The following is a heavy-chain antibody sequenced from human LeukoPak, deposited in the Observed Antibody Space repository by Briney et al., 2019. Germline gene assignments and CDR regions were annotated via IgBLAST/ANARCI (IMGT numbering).Heavy chain of an antibody. J-gene: IGHJ6*02. Sequence: SETLSLTCTVSGGSISSSSYYWGWIRQPPGKGLEWIGSIDYSGSTYYNPSLKSRVSISVDTSKNQFSLKLSSVTAADTAVYYCARGAGNYYFYGMDVWGQGTTVTVSS. V-gene: IGHV4-39*07. CDR2: IDYSGST. CDR1: GGSISSSSYY. CDR3: ARGAGNYYFYGMDV.